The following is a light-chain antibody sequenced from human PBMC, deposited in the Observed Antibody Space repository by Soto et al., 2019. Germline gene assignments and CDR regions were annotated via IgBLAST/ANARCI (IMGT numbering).Light chain of an antibody. CDR2: GAS. J-gene: IGKJ1*01. Sequence: EIVMTQSPATLSVSPGEGATLSFRASQSVSSKLAWYQQKPGQAPRLLIYGASTRATGIPARFSGSGSGTEFTLIISRLEPEDFAVYYCQQYGSSPETFGQGTKVDI. V-gene: IGKV3-15*01. CDR3: QQYGSSPET. CDR1: QSVSSK.